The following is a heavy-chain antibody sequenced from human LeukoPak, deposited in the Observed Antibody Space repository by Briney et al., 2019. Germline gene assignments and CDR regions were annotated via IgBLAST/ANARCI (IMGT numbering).Heavy chain of an antibody. CDR1: GGSISSSSYY. V-gene: IGHV4-39*07. J-gene: IGHJ4*02. CDR2: IYYSGST. Sequence: SSETLSLTCTVSGGSISSSSYYWGWIRQPPGKGLEWIGSIYYSGSTYYNPSLKSRVTISVDTSKNQFSLKLSSVTAADTAVYYCARLRWGSGSYYPYYFDYWGQGTLVTVSS. D-gene: IGHD3-10*01. CDR3: ARLRWGSGSYYPYYFDY.